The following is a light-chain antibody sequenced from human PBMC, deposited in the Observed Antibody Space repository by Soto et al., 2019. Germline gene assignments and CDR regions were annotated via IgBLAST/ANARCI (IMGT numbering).Light chain of an antibody. CDR2: EVS. V-gene: IGLV2-23*02. CDR3: CSYAGTSTHTV. CDR1: SSDVGSYKL. J-gene: IGLJ7*01. Sequence: QSVLTQPASVSGSPGQSITISCTGTSSDVGSYKLVSWYQQHPGKAPKLMISEVSKRPSGISDRFSGSKSGSTASLTISGLQAEEEADYCCCSYAGTSTHTVFGGGTQLTVL.